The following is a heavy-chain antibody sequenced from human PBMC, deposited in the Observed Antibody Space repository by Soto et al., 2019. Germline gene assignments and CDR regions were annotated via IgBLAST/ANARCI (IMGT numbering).Heavy chain of an antibody. CDR1: GYTFTSHG. CDR2: ISGYDGKT. V-gene: IGHV1-18*01. CDR3: ARDVSGWYYYDSTGYYHFDS. D-gene: IGHD3-22*01. Sequence: QVQLVQSGAEVKKPGASVTVSCKASGYTFTSHGISWVRQAPGQGLEWLGWISGYDGKTKYAERLEGRVTMTTDTSTSTAYMEVRSLRSDDTAVYYFARDVSGWYYYDSTGYYHFDSWGQGTLVTVSS. J-gene: IGHJ4*02.